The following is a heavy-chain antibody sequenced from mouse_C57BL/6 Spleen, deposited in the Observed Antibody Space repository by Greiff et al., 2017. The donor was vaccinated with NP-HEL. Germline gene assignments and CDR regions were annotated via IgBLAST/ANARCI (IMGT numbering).Heavy chain of an antibody. CDR2: IDPSDSET. V-gene: IGHV1-52*01. J-gene: IGHJ3*01. CDR3: AINYYGSSYGGWFAY. CDR1: GYTFTSYW. D-gene: IGHD1-1*01. Sequence: QVQLQQSGAELVRPGSSVKLSCKASGYTFTSYWMHWVKQRPIQGLEWIGNIDPSDSETHYNQKFKDKATLTVDKSSSTAYMQLSSLTSEDSAVYYCAINYYGSSYGGWFAYWGQGTLVTVSA.